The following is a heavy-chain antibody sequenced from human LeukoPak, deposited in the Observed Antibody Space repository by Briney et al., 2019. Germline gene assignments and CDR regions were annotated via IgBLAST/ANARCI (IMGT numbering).Heavy chain of an antibody. D-gene: IGHD4-23*01. CDR1: GFTFSSYE. CDR3: AASITPNAFDI. CDR2: ISSSGSTI. J-gene: IGHJ3*02. V-gene: IGHV3-48*03. Sequence: PGGSLRLSCAASGFTFSSYEMNWVRQAPGKGLEWVSYISSSGSTIYYADSVKGRFTISRDNAKNSLYLQMNSLRAEDTAVYYRAASITPNAFDIWGQGTMVTVSS.